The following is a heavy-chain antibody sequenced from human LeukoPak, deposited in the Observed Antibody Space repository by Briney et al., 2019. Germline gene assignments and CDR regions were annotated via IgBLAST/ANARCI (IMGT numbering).Heavy chain of an antibody. J-gene: IGHJ4*02. Sequence: GGSLRLSCAASGFTFSGYGMHWVRQAPGKGLEWVTVISSDGGNKYYADSVKGRFTISRDNSKNTLYLQMNSLRAEDTAVYYYARRRSGYYFEYWGQGNLVTVSS. V-gene: IGHV3-30*03. D-gene: IGHD3-22*01. CDR3: ARRRSGYYFEY. CDR2: ISSDGGNK. CDR1: GFTFSGYG.